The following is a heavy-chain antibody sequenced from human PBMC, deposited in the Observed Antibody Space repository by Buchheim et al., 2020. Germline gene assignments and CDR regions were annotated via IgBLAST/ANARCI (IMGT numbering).Heavy chain of an antibody. D-gene: IGHD3-3*01. J-gene: IGHJ6*02. CDR2: INHSGST. V-gene: IGHV4-34*01. Sequence: QVQLQQWGAGLLKPSETLSLTCAVYGGSFSGYYWSWIRQPPGKGLEWIGEINHSGSTNYNPSLKRRVTISVDTSKNQFSLKLSSVTAADTAVYYCARGSQYYDFWSGYYDYYYYYGMDVWGQGTT. CDR3: ARGSQYYDFWSGYYDYYYYYGMDV. CDR1: GGSFSGYY.